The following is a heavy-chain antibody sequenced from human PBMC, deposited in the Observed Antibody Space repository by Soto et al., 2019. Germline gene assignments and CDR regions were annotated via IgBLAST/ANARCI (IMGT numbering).Heavy chain of an antibody. V-gene: IGHV4-34*01. J-gene: IGHJ4*02. Sequence: QVQLQQWGAGLLKPSETLSLTCAVYGGSFSGYYWSWIRQPPGKGLEWIGEINHSGSTNYNPSLKSRGTISVHTSKKQFSLKLSSVTAADTAVYYCAGTKYCSGGSCYFDYWGQGTLVTVSS. CDR2: INHSGST. D-gene: IGHD2-15*01. CDR3: AGTKYCSGGSCYFDY. CDR1: GGSFSGYY.